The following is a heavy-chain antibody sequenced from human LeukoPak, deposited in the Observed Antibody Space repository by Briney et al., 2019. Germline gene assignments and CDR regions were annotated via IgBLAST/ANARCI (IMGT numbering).Heavy chain of an antibody. Sequence: QAGGSLRLSCEVSGFTFSSYAMSWVRQAPGSGLEWVSAVTGSGGSTYFADSVRGRFTISRDNAKNSLYLQMNSLRAEDTAVYYCARDLTTLRSGMDVWGQGTTVTVSS. J-gene: IGHJ6*02. CDR3: ARDLTTLRSGMDV. V-gene: IGHV3-23*01. D-gene: IGHD1-1*01. CDR1: GFTFSSYA. CDR2: VTGSGGST.